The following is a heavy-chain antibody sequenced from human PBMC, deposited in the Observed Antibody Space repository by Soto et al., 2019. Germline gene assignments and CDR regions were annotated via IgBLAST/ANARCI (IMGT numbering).Heavy chain of an antibody. V-gene: IGHV3-23*01. CDR1: GFTFSAYA. CDR2: IGGSGGGT. J-gene: IGHJ3*02. D-gene: IGHD3-22*01. Sequence: GGSLRLSCAASGFTFSAYAMSWVRQAPGKGLEWVLGIGGSGGGTSYGDSVKGRFTISRDNSKNTLYLQLNSLRAEDTAVYYCAKRGAYDSSGYYDAFASWGQATMVTVSS. CDR3: AKRGAYDSSGYYDAFAS.